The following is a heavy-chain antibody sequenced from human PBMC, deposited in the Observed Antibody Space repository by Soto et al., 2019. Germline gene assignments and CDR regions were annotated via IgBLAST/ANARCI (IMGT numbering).Heavy chain of an antibody. J-gene: IGHJ6*02. CDR1: GGTFSTYA. V-gene: IGHV1-69*13. Sequence: GASVKVSCKASGGTFSTYAISWVRQAPGQGLEWMGGIIPIVGTANNAQKFQGRATITADESTSTAYMELSSLRSEDTAVYYCARVLGYYGSGSKGYYGMDVWGQGTKVTVSS. CDR2: IIPIVGTA. D-gene: IGHD3-10*01. CDR3: ARVLGYYGSGSKGYYGMDV.